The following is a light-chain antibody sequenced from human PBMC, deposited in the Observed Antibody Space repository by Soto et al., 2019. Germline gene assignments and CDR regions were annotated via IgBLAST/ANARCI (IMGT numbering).Light chain of an antibody. CDR2: GAS. Sequence: EIVLTQSPGTLSLSPGERATLSCRASQSVSSSFLAWYQQKPGQAPRLLIYGASSRATGIPDRFSGSGSGTDFTLTISRLEPEVFAVYYCQQYDSSPWTFGQGTKVESK. CDR1: QSVSSSF. J-gene: IGKJ1*01. CDR3: QQYDSSPWT. V-gene: IGKV3-20*01.